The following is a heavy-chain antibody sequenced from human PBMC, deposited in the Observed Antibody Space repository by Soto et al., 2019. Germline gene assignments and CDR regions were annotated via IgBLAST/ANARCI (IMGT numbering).Heavy chain of an antibody. D-gene: IGHD3-3*01. V-gene: IGHV3-21*01. CDR2: ISSSSSYI. CDR1: GFTFSSYS. J-gene: IGHJ6*02. Sequence: GGSLRLSCAASGFTFSSYSMNWVRQAPGKGLEWVSSISSSSSYIYYADSVKGRFTISRDNAKNSLYLQMNSLRAEDTAVYYCARDTSELRFLEWPTGLGYYYGMDVWGQGTTVTVSS. CDR3: ARDTSELRFLEWPTGLGYYYGMDV.